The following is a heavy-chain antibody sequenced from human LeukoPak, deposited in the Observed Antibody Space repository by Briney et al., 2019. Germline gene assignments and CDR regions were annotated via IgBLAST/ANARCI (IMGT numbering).Heavy chain of an antibody. CDR2: INPNSGGT. V-gene: IGHV1-2*02. J-gene: IGHJ5*02. CDR1: GYTFTGYY. CDR3: SRDFLGGWFEP. D-gene: IGHD4-23*01. Sequence: ASVKVSCKASGYTFTGYYIHWVRQAPGQGLEWMGWINPNSGGTNYAQKFQGRVTMTRDTSIGTVYMELSSLRSDDTAVYYCSRDFLGGWFEPWGQGTLVTASS.